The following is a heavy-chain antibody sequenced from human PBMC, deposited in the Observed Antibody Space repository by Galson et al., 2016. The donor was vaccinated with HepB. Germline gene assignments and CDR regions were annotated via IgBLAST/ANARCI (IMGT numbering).Heavy chain of an antibody. V-gene: IGHV1-3*04. D-gene: IGHD6-19*01. Sequence: SVKVSCKASGYTFTSYAMHWVRQAPGQRLERLGWINTDTGNTKYSQKFQGRVAFTRDTSASTAYKELSSLRSEDTAVSYCASRSQPREAFDMWGQGTMVTVSS. CDR1: GYTFTSYA. J-gene: IGHJ3*02. CDR2: INTDTGNT. CDR3: ASRSQPREAFDM.